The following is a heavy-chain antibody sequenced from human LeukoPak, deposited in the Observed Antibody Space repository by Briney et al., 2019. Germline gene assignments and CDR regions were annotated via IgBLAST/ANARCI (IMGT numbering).Heavy chain of an antibody. CDR1: GFTYTPYW. J-gene: IGHJ6*02. D-gene: IGHD3-3*01. Sequence: GGSLRLSCVGSGFTYTPYWMHWVRQAPGKGLVWVSYIDNGGSATGYADFVKGRFTISRDNAENTVYLQMNSLTAEDTAVYYCAREVTMFGVVPDYGMDVWGQGTTVTVSS. CDR3: AREVTMFGVVPDYGMDV. CDR2: IDNGGSAT. V-gene: IGHV3-74*01.